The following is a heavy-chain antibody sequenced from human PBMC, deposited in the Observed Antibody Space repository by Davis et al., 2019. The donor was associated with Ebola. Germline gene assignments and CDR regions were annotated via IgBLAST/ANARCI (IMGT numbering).Heavy chain of an antibody. CDR3: AREFLSYYDSSGYSSHFDY. V-gene: IGHV1-69*13. Sequence: SVKVSCKASGGTFSSYAISWVRQAPGQGLEWMGGIIPIFGTANYAQKFQGRVTITADESTSTAYMELSSLRSEDTAVYYCAREFLSYYDSSGYSSHFDYWGQGTLVTVSS. CDR2: IIPIFGTA. CDR1: GGTFSSYA. J-gene: IGHJ4*02. D-gene: IGHD3-22*01.